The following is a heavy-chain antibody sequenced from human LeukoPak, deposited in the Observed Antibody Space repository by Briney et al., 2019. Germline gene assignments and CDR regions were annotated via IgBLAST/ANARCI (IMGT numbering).Heavy chain of an antibody. CDR2: ISGSGGAT. V-gene: IGHV3-23*01. D-gene: IGHD4/OR15-4a*01. CDR1: GFTFSSCG. J-gene: IGHJ4*02. Sequence: GGSLRLSCAASGFTFSSCGMNWVRQAPGKGLEWVSGISGSGGATYYADSVKGRFTISRDNSKNIVFLQMNDLRTEDTAFYYCTRDSANYHFAYWGQGALVTVSS. CDR3: TRDSANYHFAY.